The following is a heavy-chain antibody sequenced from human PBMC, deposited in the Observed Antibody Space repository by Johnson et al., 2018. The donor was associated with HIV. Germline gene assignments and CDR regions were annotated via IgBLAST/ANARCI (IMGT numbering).Heavy chain of an antibody. J-gene: IGHJ3*02. D-gene: IGHD4-11*01. V-gene: IGHV3-7*04. CDR3: ARIDYSNYEEAFDI. Sequence: VQLVESGGGLVQPGGSLRLSCAASGFTFSSYWMSWVRQSPGKGLEWVANIKQDGSEKYYADSVKGRFTISRDNSKNTLYLQMNSLRAEDTAVYYCARIDYSNYEEAFDIWGQGTMVTVSS. CDR2: IKQDGSEK. CDR1: GFTFSSYW.